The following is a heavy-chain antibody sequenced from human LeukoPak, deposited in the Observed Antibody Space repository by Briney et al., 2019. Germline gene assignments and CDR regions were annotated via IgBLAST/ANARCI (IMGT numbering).Heavy chain of an antibody. CDR1: GFTFSNYA. Sequence: PVGSLRLSCATSGFTFSNYAMSWVRQAPGKGLEWVSGVSGSGSRADYGDSVKGRFTISRDNSRNTLFLQMNSLSAEDTAIYYCAKEVAAAGTPNFDYWGQGALVTVSS. J-gene: IGHJ4*02. CDR2: VSGSGSRA. D-gene: IGHD6-13*01. V-gene: IGHV3-23*01. CDR3: AKEVAAAGTPNFDY.